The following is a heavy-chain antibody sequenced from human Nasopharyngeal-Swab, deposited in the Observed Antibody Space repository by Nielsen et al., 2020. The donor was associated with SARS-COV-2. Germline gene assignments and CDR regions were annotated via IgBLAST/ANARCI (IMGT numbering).Heavy chain of an antibody. J-gene: IGHJ5*02. V-gene: IGHV1-18*01. CDR3: ARKLGFGESPGWFDP. CDR2: ISAYNGNT. CDR1: GYTFTSYG. Sequence: GESLKISCKASGYTFTSYGISWVRQAPGQGLEWMGWISAYNGNTNYAQKLQGRVTMTTDTSTSTAYMELRSLRSDDTAVYYCARKLGFGESPGWFDPWGQGTLVTVSS. D-gene: IGHD3-10*01.